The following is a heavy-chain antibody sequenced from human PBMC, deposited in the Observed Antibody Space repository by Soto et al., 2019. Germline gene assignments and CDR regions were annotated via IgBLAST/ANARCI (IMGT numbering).Heavy chain of an antibody. Sequence: GGSLRLSCAASGFTFSNYVMNWVRQAPGKGLEWVSGISDSGDSTFYADSVKGRFTISRDNSKNTLYLQLSSLRAEDTAIYYCAKGRCASCYFADYWGQGSLVTVSS. CDR2: ISDSGDST. J-gene: IGHJ4*02. D-gene: IGHD2-21*01. CDR1: GFTFSNYV. V-gene: IGHV3-23*01. CDR3: AKGRCASCYFADY.